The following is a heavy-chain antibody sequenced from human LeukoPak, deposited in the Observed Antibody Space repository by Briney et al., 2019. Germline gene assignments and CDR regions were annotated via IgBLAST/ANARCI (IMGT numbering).Heavy chain of an antibody. Sequence: ASVKVSCKASGYTFIDYYIHWVRQAPGQGLEWMGIINPSGGSTTYTQKFQGRVTMTRDMSTSTVYMEVSSLRSEDTAVYYCARNSEYYYGSGSEDYWGQGTLVTVSS. CDR3: ARNSEYYYGSGSEDY. CDR2: INPSGGST. D-gene: IGHD3-10*01. J-gene: IGHJ4*02. V-gene: IGHV1-46*01. CDR1: GYTFIDYY.